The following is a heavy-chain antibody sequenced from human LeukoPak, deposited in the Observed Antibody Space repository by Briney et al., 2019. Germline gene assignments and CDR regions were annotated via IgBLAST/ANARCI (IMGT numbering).Heavy chain of an antibody. CDR3: ARMVWSGYYPPYYYYMDV. CDR2: IYYSGST. J-gene: IGHJ6*03. Sequence: SETLSLTCSVSGASISSSSYYWGWIRQPPGKGLEWIGNIYYSGSTYYNPSLKSRVTISVDTSKNQISLKLSSVTAADTAVYYCARMVWSGYYPPYYYYMDVWGKGTTVTVSS. CDR1: GASISSSSYY. D-gene: IGHD3-3*01. V-gene: IGHV4-39*01.